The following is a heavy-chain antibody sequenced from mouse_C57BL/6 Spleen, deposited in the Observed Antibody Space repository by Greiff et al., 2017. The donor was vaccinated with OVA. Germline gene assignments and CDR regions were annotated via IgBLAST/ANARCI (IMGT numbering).Heavy chain of an antibody. D-gene: IGHD1-1*01. J-gene: IGHJ3*01. Sequence: EVMLVESGGGLVKPGGSLKLSCAASGFTFSSYAMSWVRQTPEKRLEWVATISDGGSYTYYPDNVKGRFTISRDNAKNNLYLQMIHLKSDDTAMYYCAREKAYGSSTWFAYWGQGTLVTVSA. CDR3: AREKAYGSSTWFAY. CDR2: ISDGGSYT. V-gene: IGHV5-4*01. CDR1: GFTFSSYA.